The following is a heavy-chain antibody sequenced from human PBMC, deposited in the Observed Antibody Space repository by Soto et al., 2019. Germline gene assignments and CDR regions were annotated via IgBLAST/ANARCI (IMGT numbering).Heavy chain of an antibody. CDR1: GYSISSGYY. CDR3: ARADGQQLAVFGY. V-gene: IGHV4-38-2*01. CDR2: IYHSGST. Sequence: SETLSLTCAVSGYSISSGYYWGWIRQPPGKGLEWIGSIYHSGSTYYNPSLKSRVTISVDTSKNQFSLKLSSVTAADTAVYYCARADGQQLAVFGYWGQGTLGTVSS. J-gene: IGHJ4*02. D-gene: IGHD6-6*01.